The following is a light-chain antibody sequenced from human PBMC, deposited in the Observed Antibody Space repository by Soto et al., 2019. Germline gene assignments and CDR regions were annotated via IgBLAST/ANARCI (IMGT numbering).Light chain of an antibody. Sequence: QSVLTQPPSASGTPGQRVTISCSGSSSNIGSNYVYWYQQLPGTAPKLLIDRNNQQPSGVPDRFSGSKSGTSASLAISGLRYDDEADYYCAAWDDSLSVVVFGGGTKLTV. CDR1: SSNIGSNY. V-gene: IGLV1-47*01. CDR3: AAWDDSLSVVV. CDR2: RNN. J-gene: IGLJ2*01.